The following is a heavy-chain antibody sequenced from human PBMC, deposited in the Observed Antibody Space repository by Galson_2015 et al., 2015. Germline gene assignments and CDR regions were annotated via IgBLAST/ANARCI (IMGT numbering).Heavy chain of an antibody. Sequence: SCKASGYTFSGYFLHWVRQAPGQGLEWMGRINPNSGGTNYTQKFQGRVTMTRDTSISTVYMELSSLRSDDSAVYYCARGRQLLDHWGQGTLVTVSS. V-gene: IGHV1-2*06. CDR2: INPNSGGT. CDR1: GYTFSGYF. CDR3: ARGRQLLDH. D-gene: IGHD2-2*01. J-gene: IGHJ4*02.